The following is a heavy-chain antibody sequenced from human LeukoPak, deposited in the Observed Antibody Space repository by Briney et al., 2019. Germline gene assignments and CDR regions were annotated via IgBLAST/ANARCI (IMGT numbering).Heavy chain of an antibody. CDR1: GGTFSSYA. CDR3: AREEGYYYDSSYFDL. CDR2: IIPILGIA. Sequence: GASVKVSCKASGGTFSSYAISWVRQAPGQGLEWMGRIIPILGIANYAQKFQGRVTITADKSTSTAYMELSSLRSEDTAVYYCAREEGYYYDSSYFDLWGRGTLVTVSS. V-gene: IGHV1-69*04. J-gene: IGHJ2*01. D-gene: IGHD3-22*01.